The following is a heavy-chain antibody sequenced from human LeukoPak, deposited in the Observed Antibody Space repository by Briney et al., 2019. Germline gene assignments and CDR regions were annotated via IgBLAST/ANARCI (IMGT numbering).Heavy chain of an antibody. CDR3: ATRGDPSDYGTFTYYYYMDV. Sequence: GGSLRPSCAASGFTVSSNYMSWVRQAPGKGLEWVSVIYSGGSTYYADSVKGRFTISRDNSKNTLYLQMNSLRAEDTAVYYCATRGDPSDYGTFTYYYYMDVWGKGTTVTVSS. J-gene: IGHJ6*03. CDR2: IYSGGST. V-gene: IGHV3-53*01. CDR1: GFTVSSNY. D-gene: IGHD4/OR15-4a*01.